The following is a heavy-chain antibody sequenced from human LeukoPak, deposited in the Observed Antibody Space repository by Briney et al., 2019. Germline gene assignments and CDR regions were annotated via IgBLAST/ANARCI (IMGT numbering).Heavy chain of an antibody. CDR3: ARDWGYVVDY. CDR1: GYRFSSYG. V-gene: IGHV1-18*01. J-gene: IGHJ4*02. Sequence: ASVKVSCKASGYRFSSYGITWVRQAPGQGLEWMGWIRADNGHTNYAQKFQGRLTVTTDSSTSTAYMELRSLTSDDTALYYCARDWGYVVDYWGQGTLVTVSS. CDR2: IRADNGHT. D-gene: IGHD3-16*01.